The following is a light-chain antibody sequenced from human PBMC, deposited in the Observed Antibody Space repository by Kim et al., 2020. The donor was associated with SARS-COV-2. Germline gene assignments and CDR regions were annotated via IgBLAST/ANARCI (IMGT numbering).Light chain of an antibody. CDR1: QDISNY. Sequence: DIQMTQFPSSLSASVGDRVTITCRASQDISNYLAWFQLKPGKAPKLLIYAAYALQPGVLSRFSGSGSGTDFTLTVTSLQPEDVATYYCQKCDSAPWAFGQGNTVEIK. CDR2: AAY. CDR3: QKCDSAPWA. V-gene: IGKV1-27*01. J-gene: IGKJ1*01.